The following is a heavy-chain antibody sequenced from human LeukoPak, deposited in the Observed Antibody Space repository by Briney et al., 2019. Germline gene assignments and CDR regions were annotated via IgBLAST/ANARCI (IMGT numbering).Heavy chain of an antibody. CDR1: GGTFSSYA. V-gene: IGHV1-69*01. J-gene: IGHJ5*02. CDR2: IIPIFGTA. Sequence: GSSVKVSCKASGGTFSSYAISWVRQAPGQGLEWMGGIIPIFGTANYAQKFQGRVTITADESTSTAYMELSSLRSEDTAVYYCARQYQLLINWFDPWGQGTLVTVSS. CDR3: ARQYQLLINWFDP. D-gene: IGHD2-2*01.